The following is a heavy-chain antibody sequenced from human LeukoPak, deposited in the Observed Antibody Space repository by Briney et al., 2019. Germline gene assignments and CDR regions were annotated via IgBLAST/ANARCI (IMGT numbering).Heavy chain of an antibody. V-gene: IGHV3-33*01. J-gene: IGHJ1*01. CDR1: GITFSNYG. CDR2: IWYDGSNK. Sequence: GTSLRLSCVASGITFSNYGMHWVRQAPGKGLEWVAVIWYDGSNKYYADSVKGRFTISRDNSKNTLYLQMNSLRAEDTAVYYCARASVGYCSGGSCSSAEYFQHWGQGTLVTVSS. CDR3: ARASVGYCSGGSCSSAEYFQH. D-gene: IGHD2-15*01.